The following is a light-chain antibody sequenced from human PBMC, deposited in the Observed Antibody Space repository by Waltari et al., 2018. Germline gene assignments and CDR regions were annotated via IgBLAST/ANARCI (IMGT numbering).Light chain of an antibody. CDR2: DAS. Sequence: DIQMTQSPSSLSASVGDRVTITCQASQDISNYLNWYQQKPGKAPKLLIYDASNLETGVPSRFSGSGSGTDFTFTISSLQPEDIATYYCQQYDNLFTFGGGTKVEIK. CDR3: QQYDNLFT. V-gene: IGKV1-33*01. CDR1: QDISNY. J-gene: IGKJ4*01.